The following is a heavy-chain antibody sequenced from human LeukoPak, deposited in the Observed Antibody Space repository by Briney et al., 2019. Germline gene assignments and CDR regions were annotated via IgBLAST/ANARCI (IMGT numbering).Heavy chain of an antibody. CDR1: GYTFTGYY. CDR2: INPNSGGT. J-gene: IGHJ4*02. CDR3: ASTRHYVWGSYRY. D-gene: IGHD3-16*02. V-gene: IGHV1-2*02. Sequence: ASVKVSCKASGYTFTGYYMHWVRQAPGQGLEGMGWINPNSGGTNYAQKFQGRVTMTRDTSISTAYMELSRLRSDDTAVYYCASTRHYVWGSYRYWGQGTLVTVSS.